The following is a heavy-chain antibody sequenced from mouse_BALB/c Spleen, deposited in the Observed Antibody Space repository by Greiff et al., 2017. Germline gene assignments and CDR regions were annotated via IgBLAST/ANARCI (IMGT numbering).Heavy chain of an antibody. J-gene: IGHJ3*01. Sequence: VQLQESGPGLVAPSQSLSITCTVSGFSLTSYGVHWVRQPPGKGLEWLGVIWAGGSTNYNSAHMSRLSISKDNSKSQVFLKMNSLQTDDTAMYYCARGHYGSSFAYWGQGTLVTVSA. D-gene: IGHD1-1*01. CDR3: ARGHYGSSFAY. V-gene: IGHV2-9*02. CDR1: GFSLTSYG. CDR2: IWAGGST.